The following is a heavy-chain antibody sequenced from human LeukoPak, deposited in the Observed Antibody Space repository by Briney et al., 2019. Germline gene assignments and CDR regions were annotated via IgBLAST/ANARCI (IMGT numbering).Heavy chain of an antibody. D-gene: IGHD3-3*01. CDR1: GFTFSSYK. CDR3: AREADTILDY. J-gene: IGHJ4*02. Sequence: GGSLRLSCAASGFTFSSYKMNWVRQAPGKGLEWVSYISSSGSTIYYADSVKGRFTISRDNAKNSLYLQMNSLRAGDTAVYYCAREADTILDYWGQGTLVTVSS. CDR2: ISSSGSTI. V-gene: IGHV3-48*03.